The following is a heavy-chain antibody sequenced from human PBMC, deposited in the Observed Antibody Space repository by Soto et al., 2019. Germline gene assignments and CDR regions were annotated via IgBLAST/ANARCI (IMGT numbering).Heavy chain of an antibody. CDR3: TTDPFRVAASSRLGYYYYMDV. Sequence: GGSLRLSCAASGFTFSNAWMSWVRQAPGKGLEWVGRIKSKTDGGTTDYAAPVKGRFTISRDDSKNTLYLQMNSLKTEDTAVYYCTTDPFRVAASSRLGYYYYMDVWGKGTTVTVSS. CDR1: GFTFSNAW. J-gene: IGHJ6*03. D-gene: IGHD2-15*01. V-gene: IGHV3-15*01. CDR2: IKSKTDGGTT.